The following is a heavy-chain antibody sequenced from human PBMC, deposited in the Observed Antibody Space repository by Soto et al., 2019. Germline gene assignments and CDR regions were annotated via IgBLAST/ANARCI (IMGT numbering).Heavy chain of an antibody. CDR2: ISGSGGST. CDR1: GFTFSSYA. CDR3: AKDLRYCSGGSCYSKFFDY. D-gene: IGHD2-15*01. J-gene: IGHJ4*02. V-gene: IGHV3-23*01. Sequence: GGSLRLSCAASGFTFSSYAMSWVRQAPGKGLEWVSAISGSGGSTYYADSVKGRFTISRDNSKNTLYLQMNSLRAEDTAVYYCAKDLRYCSGGSCYSKFFDYWGQGTLVTVSS.